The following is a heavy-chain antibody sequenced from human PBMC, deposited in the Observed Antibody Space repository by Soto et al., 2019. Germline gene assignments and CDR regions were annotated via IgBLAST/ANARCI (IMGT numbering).Heavy chain of an antibody. J-gene: IGHJ2*01. CDR1: GGTFSSYT. Sequence: QVQLVQSGAEVKKPGSSVKVSCKASGGTFSSYTISWVRQAPGQGLEWMGRIIPILGIANYAQKFQGRVTIPADKSTSTAYMELRSPGSEDAAVYYCARRTEGYFDLGGRGTLVTVSA. V-gene: IGHV1-69*02. CDR2: IIPILGIA. CDR3: ARRTEGYFDL.